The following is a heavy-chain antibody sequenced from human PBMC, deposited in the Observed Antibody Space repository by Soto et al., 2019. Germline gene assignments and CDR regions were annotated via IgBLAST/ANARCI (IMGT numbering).Heavy chain of an antibody. CDR3: AKGAYYYDSSGYYQPVYYFDY. CDR1: GFTFSSYA. J-gene: IGHJ4*02. V-gene: IGHV3-23*01. Sequence: GGSLRLSCAASGFTFSSYAMSWVRQAPGKXLEWVSAISGSGGSTYYADSVKGRFTISRDNSKNTLYLQMNSLRAEDTAVYYCAKGAYYYDSSGYYQPVYYFDYWGQGTLVTVSS. CDR2: ISGSGGST. D-gene: IGHD3-22*01.